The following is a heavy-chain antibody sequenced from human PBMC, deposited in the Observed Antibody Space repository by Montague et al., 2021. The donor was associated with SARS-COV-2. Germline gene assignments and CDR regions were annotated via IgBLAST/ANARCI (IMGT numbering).Heavy chain of an antibody. CDR2: MSYSGSA. Sequence: SETLSLTCTVSGATISSDYWSWIRQSPGKGLEWIGYMSYSGSANYNPSLESRVAISRDTSKNQFSLKLISATAADTAIYYCARTADPSSFDSTGYYGAFDVWGQGTTVIVSS. CDR1: GATISSDY. CDR3: ARTADPSSFDSTGYYGAFDV. D-gene: IGHD3-22*01. J-gene: IGHJ3*01. V-gene: IGHV4-59*01.